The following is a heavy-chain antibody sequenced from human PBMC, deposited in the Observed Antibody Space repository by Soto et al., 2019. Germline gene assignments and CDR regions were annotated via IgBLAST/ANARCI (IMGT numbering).Heavy chain of an antibody. D-gene: IGHD6-25*01. CDR1: GFTFSSYA. Sequence: GGSLRLSCAASGFTFSSYAMSWVRQAPGKGLEWVSAISGSGGSAYYADSVKGRFTISRDNSKSTLYLQMNSLRAEDTAVYYCAKDRLGAFDIWGQGTMVTVSS. V-gene: IGHV3-23*01. CDR2: ISGSGGSA. CDR3: AKDRLGAFDI. J-gene: IGHJ3*02.